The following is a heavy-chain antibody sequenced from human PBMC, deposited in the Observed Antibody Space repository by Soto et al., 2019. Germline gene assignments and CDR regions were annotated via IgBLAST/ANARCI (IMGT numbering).Heavy chain of an antibody. CDR1: GGSISSGGYY. CDR2: IYYSGST. Sequence: QVQLQESGPGLVKPSQTLSLTCTVSGGSISSGGYYWSWIRQHPGKGLEWIGYIYYSGSTYYNPYLKSRVTISVDTSKYQFSLKLSSVTASDTAVYYCAGDSVEMATIQSYWGQGTLVTVSS. D-gene: IGHD5-12*01. V-gene: IGHV4-31*03. J-gene: IGHJ4*02. CDR3: AGDSVEMATIQSY.